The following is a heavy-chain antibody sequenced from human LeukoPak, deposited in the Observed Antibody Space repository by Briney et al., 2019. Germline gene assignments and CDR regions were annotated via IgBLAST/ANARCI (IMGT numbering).Heavy chain of an antibody. Sequence: PSETLSLTCTVSGGSISSGDYYWSWIRQPPGKGLEWIGYIYYSGSTYYNPSLKSRVTISVDTSKNQFSLKLSSVTAADTAVYYCARRGFSRGYFDYWGQGTLVTASS. CDR1: GGSISSGDYY. D-gene: IGHD3-3*01. J-gene: IGHJ4*02. V-gene: IGHV4-30-4*01. CDR2: IYYSGST. CDR3: ARRGFSRGYFDY.